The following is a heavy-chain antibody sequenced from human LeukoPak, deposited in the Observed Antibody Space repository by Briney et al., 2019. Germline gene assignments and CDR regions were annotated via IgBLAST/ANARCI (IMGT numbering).Heavy chain of an antibody. V-gene: IGHV3-30*18. CDR1: GFTFSRYG. CDR3: AKGPAPRLGEFSYHALVDY. CDR2: ISYDVSNE. D-gene: IGHD3-16*02. J-gene: IGHJ4*02. Sequence: GGSLRLSCVASGFTFSRYGMSWVRQAPGKGLEWVAFISYDVSNENIADSVKGRFIISRDNSKNTLYLQMNSLRAEDTAVYYCAKGPAPRLGEFSYHALVDYWGQGTLVTVSS.